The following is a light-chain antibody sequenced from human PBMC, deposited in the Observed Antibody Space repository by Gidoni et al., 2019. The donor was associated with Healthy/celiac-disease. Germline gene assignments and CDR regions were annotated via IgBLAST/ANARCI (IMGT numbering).Light chain of an antibody. CDR1: QSINNY. Sequence: DIQMTQSPSSLSASAGDRVIITCRASQSINNYLNWYQQKPGKAPKLLIYAASNLQSGVSSRFSGSGSGTDFALTISNLQPEDFATYYCQQSYSIPETFXLXTKVXIK. J-gene: IGKJ1*01. CDR2: AAS. CDR3: QQSYSIPET. V-gene: IGKV1-39*01.